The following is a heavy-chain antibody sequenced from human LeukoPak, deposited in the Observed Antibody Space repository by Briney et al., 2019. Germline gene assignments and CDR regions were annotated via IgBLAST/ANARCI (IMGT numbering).Heavy chain of an antibody. J-gene: IGHJ3*02. Sequence: SSETLSLTCTVSGGSISSGSYYWGWIRQPAGKGLERIGRIYTSGSTNYNPSLKSRVTISVDTSKNQFSLKLSSVTAADTAVYYCARGDYCSSTSCRNDAFDIWGQGTMVTVSS. CDR2: IYTSGST. CDR1: GGSISSGSYY. D-gene: IGHD2-2*01. CDR3: ARGDYCSSTSCRNDAFDI. V-gene: IGHV4-61*02.